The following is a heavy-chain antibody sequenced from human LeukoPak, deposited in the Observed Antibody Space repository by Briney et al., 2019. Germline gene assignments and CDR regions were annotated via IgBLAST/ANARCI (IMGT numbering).Heavy chain of an antibody. V-gene: IGHV3-23*01. CDR3: AIMHGYYDGSGYWVQ. J-gene: IGHJ4*02. CDR2: ISPSGDRT. CDR1: GFTFGSYA. Sequence: GGSLRLSCAASGFTFGSYAMSWVRQAPGKGLEWVSFISPSGDRTSNADSAEGRFTISRDNPRNTLYLQMNSLRDEDTAVYYCAIMHGYYDGSGYWVQWGQGTLVTVSS. D-gene: IGHD3-22*01.